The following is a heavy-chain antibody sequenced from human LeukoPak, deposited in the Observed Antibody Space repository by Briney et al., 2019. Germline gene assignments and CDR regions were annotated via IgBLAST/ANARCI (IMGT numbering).Heavy chain of an antibody. CDR1: GYTFTGYY. J-gene: IGHJ3*02. D-gene: IGHD3-10*01. CDR3: ARGISVDAFDI. Sequence: ASVKVSCKASGYTFTGYYMHWVRQAPGQGLEWMGWMNPNSGNTGYAQKFQGRVTMTRNTSISTAYMELSSLRSEDTAVYYCARGISVDAFDIWGQGTMVTVSS. V-gene: IGHV1-8*02. CDR2: MNPNSGNT.